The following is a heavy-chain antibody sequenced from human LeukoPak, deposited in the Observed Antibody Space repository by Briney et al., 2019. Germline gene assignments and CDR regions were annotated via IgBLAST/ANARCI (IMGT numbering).Heavy chain of an antibody. CDR2: ISSSSSYI. CDR1: GFIFTSYS. J-gene: IGHJ1*01. Sequence: GGSLRLSCAASGFIFTSYSMNWVRQAPGKGLEWVSSISSSSSYIYYADSVKGRFTISRDNAKNSLYLQMNSLRAEDTAVYYCARDGLYDSSGYYPEYFQHWGQGTLVTVSS. CDR3: ARDGLYDSSGYYPEYFQH. D-gene: IGHD3-22*01. V-gene: IGHV3-21*01.